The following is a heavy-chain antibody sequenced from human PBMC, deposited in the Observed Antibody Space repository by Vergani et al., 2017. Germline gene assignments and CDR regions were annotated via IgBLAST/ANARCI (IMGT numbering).Heavy chain of an antibody. CDR1: GFTVSSNY. CDR3: AKEWGSSDYLRPWGSFDI. J-gene: IGHJ3*02. V-gene: IGHV3-53*05. CDR2: IYSGGST. D-gene: IGHD3-22*01. Sequence: EVQLVETGGGLIQPGGSLRLSCAASGFTVSSNYMSWVRQAPGKGLEWVSVIYSGGSTYYADSVKGRFIISRDNSTNTQYLQMNSLRAADTAFYYYAKEWGSSDYLRPWGSFDIWGQGTMVTVSS.